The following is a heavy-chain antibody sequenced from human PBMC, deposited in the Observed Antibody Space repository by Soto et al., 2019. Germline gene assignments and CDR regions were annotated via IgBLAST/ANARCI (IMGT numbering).Heavy chain of an antibody. D-gene: IGHD2-21*01. Sequence: QVQLVESGGGLVKPGGSLRLSCAASGFTFSDYYMNWIRQAPGKGLEWVSYISSSGTTIYYADSVKGRFTISRDNAKNSLFLHMNSLRAEDTALYYCARGHSIFYGMDVWGQGTTVTVSS. V-gene: IGHV3-11*01. CDR1: GFTFSDYY. CDR3: ARGHSIFYGMDV. CDR2: ISSSGTTI. J-gene: IGHJ6*02.